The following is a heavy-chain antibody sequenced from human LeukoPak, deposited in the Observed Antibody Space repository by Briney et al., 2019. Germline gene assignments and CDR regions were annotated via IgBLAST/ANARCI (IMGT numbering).Heavy chain of an antibody. Sequence: PGGSLRLSCAASGFTFSSYWMHWVRQAPGKGVEWVSRIRGDGGTTSYADSVRGRFTISRDNANNMLYLQMNSLSAEDTALYYFVRDRYFDWSDAFDVWGQGTMVTVSS. J-gene: IGHJ3*01. CDR2: IRGDGGTT. V-gene: IGHV3-74*01. D-gene: IGHD3-9*01. CDR3: VRDRYFDWSDAFDV. CDR1: GFTFSSYW.